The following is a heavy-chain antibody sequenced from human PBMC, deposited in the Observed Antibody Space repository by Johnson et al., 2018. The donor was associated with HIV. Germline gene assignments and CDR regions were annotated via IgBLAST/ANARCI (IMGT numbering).Heavy chain of an antibody. V-gene: IGHV3-30*03. D-gene: IGHD3-3*01. Sequence: VQLVESGGGLVQPGGSLRLSCAASGFTFSSYWMSWVRQAPGKGLEWVAVMSSDGSNKYYSDFVVGRFTISRDSSKNTLYLHMNSLSAEDRAVYYCARDNLATPFGAFDFWGQGTMVIVSS. CDR1: GFTFSSYW. CDR3: ARDNLATPFGAFDF. CDR2: MSSDGSNK. J-gene: IGHJ3*01.